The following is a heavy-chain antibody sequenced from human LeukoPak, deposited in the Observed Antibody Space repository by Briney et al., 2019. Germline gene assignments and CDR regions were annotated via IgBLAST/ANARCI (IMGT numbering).Heavy chain of an antibody. V-gene: IGHV3-30*04. D-gene: IGHD6-19*01. J-gene: IGHJ5*02. CDR1: GFTFSSYA. CDR2: ISYDGSNK. CDR3: ASSLAVAGFYFDP. Sequence: GGSLRLSCAASGFTFSSYATHWVRQAPGKGLERVAVISYDGSNKYYADSVKGRFTISRDNSKNTLYLQMNSLRAEDTAVYYCASSLAVAGFYFDPWGQGTLVTVSS.